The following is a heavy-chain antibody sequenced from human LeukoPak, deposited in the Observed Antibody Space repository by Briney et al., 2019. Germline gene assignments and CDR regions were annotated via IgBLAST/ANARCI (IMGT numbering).Heavy chain of an antibody. CDR3: ARPRYNSGWYPLFDY. J-gene: IGHJ4*02. CDR2: IYYSGST. Sequence: ASETLSLTCTVSGGSISSYYWTWIWQPPGKGLEWIGYIYYSGSTNYNPSLKSRVTISVDTSKNKFSLKLSSVTAADTAVYFCARPRYNSGWYPLFDYWGQGTLVTVSS. D-gene: IGHD6-19*01. CDR1: GGSISSYY. V-gene: IGHV4-59*08.